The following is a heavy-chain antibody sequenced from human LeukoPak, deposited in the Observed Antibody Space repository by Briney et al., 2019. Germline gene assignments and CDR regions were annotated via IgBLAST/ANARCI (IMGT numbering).Heavy chain of an antibody. D-gene: IGHD3-3*01. CDR3: ARGPTPTYYDFWSGYYMYY. CDR1: GFTFSSYA. Sequence: GSLRLSCAASGFTFSSYAMHWVRQAPGKGLEWVAVISYDGSNKYYADSVKGRFTISRDNSKNTLYLQMNSLRAEDTAVYYCARGPTPTYYDFWSGYYMYYWGQGTLVTVSS. V-gene: IGHV3-30-3*01. CDR2: ISYDGSNK. J-gene: IGHJ4*02.